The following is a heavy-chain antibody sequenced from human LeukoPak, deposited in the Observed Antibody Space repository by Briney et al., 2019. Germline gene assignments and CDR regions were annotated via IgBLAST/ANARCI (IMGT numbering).Heavy chain of an antibody. V-gene: IGHV1-2*02. D-gene: IGHD2-2*01. J-gene: IGHJ5*02. CDR2: INPNSGGT. CDR3: ARDDGYCSSTSCYTTGFDP. CDR1: GYTFTGYY. Sequence: ASVKVSCKASGYTFTGYYMHWVRQAPGQGLEWMGWINPNSGGTNYAQKFQGRVTMTKDTSISTAYMELSRPRSDDTAVYYCARDDGYCSSTSCYTTGFDPWGQGTLVTVSS.